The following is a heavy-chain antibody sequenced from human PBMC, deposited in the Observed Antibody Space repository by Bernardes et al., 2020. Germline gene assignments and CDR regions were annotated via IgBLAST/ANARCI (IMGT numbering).Heavy chain of an antibody. CDR3: ARDNSGEQWLVAEYFQH. CDR2: ISAYNGNT. Sequence: ASVKVSCKASGYTFTSYGISWVRQAPGQGLEWMGWISAYNGNTNYAQKLQGRVTMTTDTSTSTAYMELRSLRSDDTAVYYCARDNSGEQWLVAEYFQHWGQGTLVTVSS. CDR1: GYTFTSYG. D-gene: IGHD6-19*01. V-gene: IGHV1-18*01. J-gene: IGHJ1*01.